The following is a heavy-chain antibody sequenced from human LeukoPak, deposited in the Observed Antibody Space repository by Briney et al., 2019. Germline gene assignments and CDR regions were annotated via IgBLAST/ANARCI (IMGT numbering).Heavy chain of an antibody. CDR3: GRDLGGRGGA. CDR1: GSSFSTYW. J-gene: IGHJ5*02. CDR2: TNTDGSIT. Sequence: GGSLRLSCAASGSSFSTYWMRWVRQVPGTGLVWVSRTNTDGSITDYADSVKGRFTISRDNAKDTLYLQMNSLRPEDTAVYYCGRDLGGRGGAWGQGTLVTVSS. V-gene: IGHV3-74*01. D-gene: IGHD1-26*01.